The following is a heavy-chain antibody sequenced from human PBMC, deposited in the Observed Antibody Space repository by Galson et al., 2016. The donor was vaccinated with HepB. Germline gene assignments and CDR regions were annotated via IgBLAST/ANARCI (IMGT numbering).Heavy chain of an antibody. V-gene: IGHV4-39*07. D-gene: IGHD6-6*01. Sequence: SETLSLTCTVSGGSFSSSSYYWGWIRQPPGRGLEWIGSIYYSGSTYYTPSLKSRVTISVDTSKNQFSLKLSSVTAADTAVYYCARGPRGITARLRGDHTGGFDPWGQGTLVTVSS. CDR3: ARGPRGITARLRGDHTGGFDP. CDR1: GGSFSSSSYY. J-gene: IGHJ5*02. CDR2: IYYSGST.